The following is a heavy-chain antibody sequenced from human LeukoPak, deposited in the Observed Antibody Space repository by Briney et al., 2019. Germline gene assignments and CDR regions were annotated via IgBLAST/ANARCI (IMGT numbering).Heavy chain of an antibody. J-gene: IGHJ4*02. CDR1: GGSISSGGYS. CDR3: ARGVSGGVFDY. V-gene: IGHV4-30-2*01. CDR2: IYHSGST. D-gene: IGHD3-3*01. Sequence: SQTLSLTCAVSGGSISSGGYSWSWIRQPPGKGLEWIGYIYHSGSTYYNPSLKSRVTISEDRSKNQFSLKLSSVTAADTAVYYCARGVSGGVFDYWGQGTLVTVSS.